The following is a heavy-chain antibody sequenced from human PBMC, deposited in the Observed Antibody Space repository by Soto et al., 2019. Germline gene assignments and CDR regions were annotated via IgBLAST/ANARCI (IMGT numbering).Heavy chain of an antibody. CDR2: INPNSGGT. Sequence: QVQLVQSGAEVKKPGASVKVSCKASGYTFTGYYMHWVRQAPGQGLEWMGWINPNSGGTNYAQKFQGWVTMTRDTSLSTAYMELSRLRSDDTAVYYCAREGTREGSAYYYYGMDVWGQGTTVTVSS. D-gene: IGHD3-10*01. CDR3: AREGTREGSAYYYYGMDV. V-gene: IGHV1-2*04. CDR1: GYTFTGYY. J-gene: IGHJ6*02.